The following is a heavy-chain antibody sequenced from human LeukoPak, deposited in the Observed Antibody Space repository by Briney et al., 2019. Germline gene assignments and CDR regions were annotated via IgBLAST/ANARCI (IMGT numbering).Heavy chain of an antibody. Sequence: NPSETLSLTCAVYGGSFGGYYWSWIRQPPGKGLEWIGEINHSGSTNYNPSLKSRVTISVDTSKNQFSLKLSSVTAADTAVYYCARGREIAAIVGWFDPWGQGTLVTVSS. D-gene: IGHD6-13*01. CDR3: ARGREIAAIVGWFDP. CDR2: INHSGST. J-gene: IGHJ5*02. CDR1: GGSFGGYY. V-gene: IGHV4-34*01.